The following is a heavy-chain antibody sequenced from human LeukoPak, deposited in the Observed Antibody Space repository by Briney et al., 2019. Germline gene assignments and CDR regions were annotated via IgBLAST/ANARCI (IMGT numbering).Heavy chain of an antibody. J-gene: IGHJ6*04. CDR3: ARVRAATYYYYGMDV. V-gene: IGHV1-18*04. D-gene: IGHD2-15*01. CDR2: ISAYNGNT. CDR1: GYTFTSYG. Sequence: ASVKVSCKASGYTFTSYGISWVRQAPGQGLEWMGWISAYNGNTNYAQKLQGRVTMTTDTSTSTGYMELRSLRSDDPAVYYCARVRAATYYYYGMDVWGKGTTVTVSS.